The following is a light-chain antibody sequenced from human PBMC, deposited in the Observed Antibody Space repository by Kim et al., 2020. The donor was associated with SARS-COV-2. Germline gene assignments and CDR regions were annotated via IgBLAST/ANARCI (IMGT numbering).Light chain of an antibody. V-gene: IGKV1-33*01. CDR2: DAS. Sequence: DIQMTQSPSSLSASVGDRVTITCQASQDISNYLYWYQQKPGKAPKLLIYDASNLETGVPSRFSGSGSGTDFTFTISSLQPEDIATYYCQQYDNLSITFGQGTRLEIK. CDR3: QQYDNLSIT. CDR1: QDISNY. J-gene: IGKJ5*01.